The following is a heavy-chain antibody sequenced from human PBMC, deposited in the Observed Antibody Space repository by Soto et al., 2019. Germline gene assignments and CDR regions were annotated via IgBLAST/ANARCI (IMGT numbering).Heavy chain of an antibody. CDR1: GFNFGDYW. J-gene: IGHJ4*01. CDR3: AREGVTNYTDYYFDL. D-gene: IGHD4-4*01. Sequence: GGSLRLSCAASGFNFGDYWMSWVRQAPGKGLEWVASIKRDGGEKVYADSVKDRLTISRDNVNNALYLQMDSLRPEDTAIYYCAREGVTNYTDYYFDLWGHGALVTVSS. CDR2: IKRDGGEK. V-gene: IGHV3-7*01.